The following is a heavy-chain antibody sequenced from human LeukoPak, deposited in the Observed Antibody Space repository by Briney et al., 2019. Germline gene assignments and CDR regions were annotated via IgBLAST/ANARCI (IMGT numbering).Heavy chain of an antibody. J-gene: IGHJ3*01. CDR1: GGSFSGYY. CDR3: AKLWFLGGVSNM. V-gene: IGHV4-34*01. Sequence: SETLSLTCAVYGGSFSGYYWSWIRQPPGKGLEWIGEINHSGSTNYNPSLKSRVTISVDTSKNQFSLKLSSVTAADTAVYYCAKLWFLGGVSNMGGKGKRVPVSS. CDR2: INHSGST. D-gene: IGHD2-21*01.